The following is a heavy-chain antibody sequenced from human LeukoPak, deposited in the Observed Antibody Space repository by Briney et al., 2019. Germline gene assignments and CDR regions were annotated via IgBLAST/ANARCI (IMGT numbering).Heavy chain of an antibody. D-gene: IGHD3-22*01. J-gene: IGHJ4*02. CDR3: AREGTYYGSSGYYDY. V-gene: IGHV1-18*01. CDR2: ISAYNGNT. CDR1: GYTFTSYG. Sequence: ASVTVSCKASGYTFTSYGISWVRQAPGQGLEWMGWISAYNGNTNYAQKLQGRVTMTTDTSTSTAYIELRSLRSDDTAVYYCAREGTYYGSSGYYDYWGQGTLVTVSS.